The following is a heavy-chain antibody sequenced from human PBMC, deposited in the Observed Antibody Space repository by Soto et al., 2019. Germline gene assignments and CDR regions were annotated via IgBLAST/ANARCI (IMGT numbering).Heavy chain of an antibody. D-gene: IGHD3-10*01. V-gene: IGHV4-59*01. CDR3: ARETGYYYYGMDV. Sequence: SETLSLTCTVSGGSISSYYWSWIRQPPGKGLEWIGYIYYSGSTNYNPSLKSRVTISVDTSKNQFSLKLSSVTAADTAVYYCARETGYYYYGMDVWGQGTRVTVPS. J-gene: IGHJ6*02. CDR1: GGSISSYY. CDR2: IYYSGST.